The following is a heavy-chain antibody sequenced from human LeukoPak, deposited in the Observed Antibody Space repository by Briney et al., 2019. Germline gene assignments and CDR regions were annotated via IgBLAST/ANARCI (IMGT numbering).Heavy chain of an antibody. CDR3: VRGSPRGAQGY. CDR1: GGSFSGYY. D-gene: IGHD3-16*01. V-gene: IGHV4-34*01. Sequence: SETLSLTCAVYGGSFSGYYWSWIRQPPGKGLEWIGEINHSGSTNYNPSLKSRVTISVDTSKNQFSLKLSSVTAADTAVYYCVRGSPRGAQGYWGQGTLVTVSS. J-gene: IGHJ4*02. CDR2: INHSGST.